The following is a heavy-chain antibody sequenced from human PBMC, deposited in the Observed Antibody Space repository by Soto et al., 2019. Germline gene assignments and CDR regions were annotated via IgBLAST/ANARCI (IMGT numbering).Heavy chain of an antibody. D-gene: IGHD3-10*01. Sequence: QLQLQESGPGLVKASETLSLTCTVSGDSISSSSYYWGWIRQPPGKWLEWIGSIYHSGSTYYNPSLKGRVTISVDTSKNQFSLKLNSVTAADTAVYYCARLHYYGSGSYDYWGQGTLVTVSS. V-gene: IGHV4-39*01. CDR3: ARLHYYGSGSYDY. CDR2: IYHSGST. J-gene: IGHJ4*02. CDR1: GDSISSSSYY.